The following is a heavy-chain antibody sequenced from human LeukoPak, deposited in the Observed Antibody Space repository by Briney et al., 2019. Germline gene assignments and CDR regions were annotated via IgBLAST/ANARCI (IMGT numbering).Heavy chain of an antibody. D-gene: IGHD6-13*01. CDR1: GFTFSSYS. J-gene: IGHJ4*02. V-gene: IGHV3-21*01. CDR2: ISSSSSYI. Sequence: PGGSLRLSCAASGFTFSSYSMNWVRQAPGKGLEWVSSISSSSSYIYYADSVKGRFTISRDNAKNSLYLQMNSLRAEDTAVYYCARGAPGGSQPVDYWGQGTLVTVSS. CDR3: ARGAPGGSQPVDY.